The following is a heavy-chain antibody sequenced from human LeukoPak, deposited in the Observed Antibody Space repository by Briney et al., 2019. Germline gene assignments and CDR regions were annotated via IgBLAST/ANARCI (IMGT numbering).Heavy chain of an antibody. CDR1: GYTFTGYY. Sequence: ASVKVSCKASGYTFTGYYMRWVRQAPGQGLEWMGWINPNSGGTNYAQKFQGRVTMTRDTSISTAYMELSRLRSDDTAVYYCAVVLDYYDSSGYFDYWGQGTLVTVSS. CDR2: INPNSGGT. D-gene: IGHD3-22*01. J-gene: IGHJ4*02. CDR3: AVVLDYYDSSGYFDY. V-gene: IGHV1-2*02.